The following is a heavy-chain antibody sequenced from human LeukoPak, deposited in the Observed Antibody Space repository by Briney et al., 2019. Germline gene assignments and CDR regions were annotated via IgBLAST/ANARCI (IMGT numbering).Heavy chain of an antibody. CDR1: GFTFSSYA. V-gene: IGHV3-48*02. D-gene: IGHD3-3*01. Sequence: GVSLRLSCAASGFTFSSYALNWVRQAPGKGLEWVSYISSSSSTMYYTDSVKGRFTISRDDAKNSLYLQMNSLRDEDTAVYYCARDSGVDAHIDYWGQGTLVTVSS. J-gene: IGHJ4*02. CDR2: ISSSSSTM. CDR3: ARDSGVDAHIDY.